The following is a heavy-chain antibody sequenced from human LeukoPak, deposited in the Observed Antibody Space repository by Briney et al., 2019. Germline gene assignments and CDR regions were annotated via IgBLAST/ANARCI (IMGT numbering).Heavy chain of an antibody. CDR2: IYYSGST. J-gene: IGHJ6*03. CDR3: ARVFSRYYYMDV. Sequence: SETLSLTCTVSGGSISSYYWSWIRQPPGKGLEWIGYIYYSGSTNYNPSLKSRVTISVDTSKNQFSLKLSSVTAADTAVYYCARVFSRYYYMDVWGRGTTVTVSS. CDR1: GGSISSYY. D-gene: IGHD3-3*01. V-gene: IGHV4-59*01.